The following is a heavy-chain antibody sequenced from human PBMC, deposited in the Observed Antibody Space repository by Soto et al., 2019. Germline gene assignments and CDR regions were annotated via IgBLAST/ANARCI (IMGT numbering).Heavy chain of an antibody. D-gene: IGHD4-17*01. CDR1: GYTFTTYG. J-gene: IGHJ4*02. CDR3: ARLMYRTVTNSGFAF. V-gene: IGHV1-18*01. Sequence: QVQLGKSGAEVKKPGASVKVSCKPSGYTFTTYGISWVRQAPGQGLEWMGWVSAKNGETNHAQKVQGRVTLTTDTSPSTAYLDLRSLRSDATALYYCARLMYRTVTNSGFAFWRQGTLVTVAS. CDR2: VSAKNGET.